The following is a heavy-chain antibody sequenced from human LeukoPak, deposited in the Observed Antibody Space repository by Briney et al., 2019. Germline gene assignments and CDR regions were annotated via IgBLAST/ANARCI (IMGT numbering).Heavy chain of an antibody. CDR3: ARSRLGARVYYFDY. Sequence: ASVKVSCKASGYTFPTYYMHWVRQAPGQGLEWMGIINPSGGSTSYAQKFQGRVTMTRETSTSTVYMELSSLRSEDTAVYYCARSRLGARVYYFDYWGQGTLVTVSS. V-gene: IGHV1-46*01. CDR1: GYTFPTYY. J-gene: IGHJ4*02. CDR2: INPSGGST. D-gene: IGHD4/OR15-4a*01.